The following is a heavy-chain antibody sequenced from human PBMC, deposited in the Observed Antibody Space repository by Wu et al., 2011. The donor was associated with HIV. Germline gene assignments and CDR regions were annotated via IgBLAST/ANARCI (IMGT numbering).Heavy chain of an antibody. V-gene: IGHV1-69*06. CDR2: IIPNSGTT. Sequence: QVQLVQSGAEVKKSGASVKVSCKASGGTFSSYAISWVRQAPGQGLEWMGGIIPNSGTTNYARKFQGRVTVSADRSTTTVHMELRSLRSEDTAVYYCARSGEAAEYYYYYMNVWGKGTTVTVSS. J-gene: IGHJ6*03. D-gene: IGHD6-13*01. CDR3: ARSGEAAEYYYYYMNV. CDR1: GGTFSSYA.